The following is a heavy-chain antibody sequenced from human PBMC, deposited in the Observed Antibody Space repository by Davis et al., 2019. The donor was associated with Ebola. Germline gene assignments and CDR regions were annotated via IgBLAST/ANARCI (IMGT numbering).Heavy chain of an antibody. Sequence: PSETLSLTCTVSGGSISSYYWSWIRQPAGKGLEWIGRIYTSGSTNYNPSLKSRVTMSVDTSKNQFSLKLSSVTAADTAVYYCASSAVPAAHDAFDIWGQGTMVTVSS. D-gene: IGHD2-2*01. V-gene: IGHV4-4*07. CDR3: ASSAVPAAHDAFDI. CDR2: IYTSGST. CDR1: GGSISSYY. J-gene: IGHJ3*02.